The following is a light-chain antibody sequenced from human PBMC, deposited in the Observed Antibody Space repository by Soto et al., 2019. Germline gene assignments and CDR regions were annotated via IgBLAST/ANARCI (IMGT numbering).Light chain of an antibody. CDR2: GAS. CDR3: QQYDNLLT. V-gene: IGKV1-33*01. Sequence: DLQMTQSPSSLSASVGDRVTITCQASQDISKYLNWYQQKPGKAPKLLIYGASNLQTGVPSRFSGSGSGTDFTFTISSLQPEDIATYYCQQYDNLLTFGGGTKVEIK. CDR1: QDISKY. J-gene: IGKJ4*01.